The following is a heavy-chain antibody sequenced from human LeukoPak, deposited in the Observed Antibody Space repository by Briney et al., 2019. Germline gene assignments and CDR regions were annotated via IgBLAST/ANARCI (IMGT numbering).Heavy chain of an antibody. V-gene: IGHV3-30*18. CDR1: GFTFSSYG. CDR2: ISYDGSNK. J-gene: IGHJ4*02. Sequence: PGGSLRLSCAASGFTFSSYGMHWVRQAPGKGLEWVAVISYDGSNKNYAESVKGRFTISRDNSKNTLYLQMNSLRAEDAAVYYCVKDQRLLYYFDYWGQGTLVTVSS. CDR3: VKDQRLLYYFDY. D-gene: IGHD6-25*01.